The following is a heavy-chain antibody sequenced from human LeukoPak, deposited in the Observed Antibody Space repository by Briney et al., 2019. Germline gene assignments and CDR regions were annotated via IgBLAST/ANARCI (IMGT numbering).Heavy chain of an antibody. V-gene: IGHV4-4*07. Sequence: SSETLSLTCTVSGGSVSGYYWVWIRQPAGEGLEWIGRIYTTGNTNYNPSLKSRVTISIDTSKNQFSLRLTSVTAADTAIYYCARDGRSGYEDLWGPGTLVTVSS. D-gene: IGHD5-12*01. CDR2: IYTTGNT. J-gene: IGHJ5*02. CDR3: ARDGRSGYEDL. CDR1: GGSVSGYY.